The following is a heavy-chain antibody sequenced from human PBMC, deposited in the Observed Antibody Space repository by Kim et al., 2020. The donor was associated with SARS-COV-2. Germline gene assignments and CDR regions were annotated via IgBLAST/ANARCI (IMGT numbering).Heavy chain of an antibody. CDR1: GFTFSSHG. CDR3: ARDGSYGSFVSYYYGMDV. J-gene: IGHJ6*02. CDR2: IWYDGGIK. V-gene: IGHV3-33*08. D-gene: IGHD1-26*01. Sequence: GSLRLSCAASGFTFSSHGMHWVRQAPGKGLEGVAVIWYDGGIKYYADSVKGRFTISRDNSKNTLYLQMDSLRAEDTAVYYCARDGSYGSFVSYYYGMDVWGQGTTVTVSS.